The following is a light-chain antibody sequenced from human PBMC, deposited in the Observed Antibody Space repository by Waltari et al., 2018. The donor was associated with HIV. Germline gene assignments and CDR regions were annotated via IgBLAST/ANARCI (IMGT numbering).Light chain of an antibody. CDR2: DVN. J-gene: IGLJ3*02. CDR3: CSYAGSYTWV. V-gene: IGLV2-11*01. Sequence: QSALTQSRSVSGSPGQSVTISCTGTSSDVGGYKYVSWYQQHPGKVPKLMIYDVNKRPSGVPDRFSGSKSANTASLTISGRQAEDEADYYCCSYAGSYTWVFGGGTKLTVL. CDR1: SSDVGGYKY.